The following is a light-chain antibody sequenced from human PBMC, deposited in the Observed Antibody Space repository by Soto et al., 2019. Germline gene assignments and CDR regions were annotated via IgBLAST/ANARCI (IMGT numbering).Light chain of an antibody. CDR3: QQYGSSPLFT. CDR2: GAS. CDR1: QSVSSSY. V-gene: IGKV3-20*01. J-gene: IGKJ3*01. Sequence: EIVLTQSPGTLSLSPGEXATLSCRASQSVSSSYLAWYQQKPGQAPRLLIYGASGRATGIPDRFSGSGSGTDFTLTISRLEPEDFAVYYCQQYGSSPLFTFGPGTKVDIK.